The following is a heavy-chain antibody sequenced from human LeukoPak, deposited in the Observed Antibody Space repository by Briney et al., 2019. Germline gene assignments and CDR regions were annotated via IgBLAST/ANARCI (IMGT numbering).Heavy chain of an antibody. V-gene: IGHV4-30-4*01. CDR1: GGSISSGDYY. Sequence: PSETLSLTCTVSGGSISSGDYYWSWIRQPPGKGLEWIGYIYYSGSTYYNPSHKSRVTISVDTSKNQFSLKLSSVTAADTAVYYCARGYYDSSGYYYGYWGQGTLVTVSS. J-gene: IGHJ4*02. CDR3: ARGYYDSSGYYYGY. CDR2: IYYSGST. D-gene: IGHD3-22*01.